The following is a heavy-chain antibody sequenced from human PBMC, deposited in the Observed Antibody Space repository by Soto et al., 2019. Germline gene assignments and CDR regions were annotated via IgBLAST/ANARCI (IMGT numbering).Heavy chain of an antibody. D-gene: IGHD3-3*01. Sequence: ASVKVSCKVSGYTLTELSMHWVRQAPGKGLEWMGGFDPEDGETIYAQKFQGRVTMTEDTSTDTAYMELSSLRSEDTAVYYCATDRTVTIFGLLTPFAYCGQGTLVTGSS. CDR1: GYTLTELS. CDR3: ATDRTVTIFGLLTPFAY. J-gene: IGHJ4*02. CDR2: FDPEDGET. V-gene: IGHV1-24*01.